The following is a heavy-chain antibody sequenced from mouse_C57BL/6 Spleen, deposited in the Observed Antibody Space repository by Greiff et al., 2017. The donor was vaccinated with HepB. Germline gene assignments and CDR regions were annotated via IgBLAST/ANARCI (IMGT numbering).Heavy chain of an antibody. Sequence: QVQLQQPGAELVKPGASVKLSCKASGYTFTSYWMQWVKQRPGQGLEWIGEIDPSDSYTNYNQKFKGKATLTVDTSSSTAYMQLSSLTSEDSAVYYCARYYDGSSSVSYWYFDVWGTGTTVTVSS. D-gene: IGHD1-1*01. CDR1: GYTFTSYW. V-gene: IGHV1-50*01. CDR3: ARYYDGSSSVSYWYFDV. CDR2: IDPSDSYT. J-gene: IGHJ1*03.